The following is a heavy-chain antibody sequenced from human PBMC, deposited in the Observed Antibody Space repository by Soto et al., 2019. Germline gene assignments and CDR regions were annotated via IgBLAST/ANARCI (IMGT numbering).Heavy chain of an antibody. CDR1: GYIFINYY. CDR2: INPNGGST. CDR3: AKRGYCSGDKCYWYFDY. D-gene: IGHD2-15*01. V-gene: IGHV1-46*01. J-gene: IGHJ4*02. Sequence: ASVKVSCKASGYIFINYYIHWVRQAPGQGLEWIGIINPNGGSTNYAQKFRGRVTLARDTSTSTVYMDLSSLRAEDTAVYYCAKRGYCSGDKCYWYFDYWGPGTLVTVSS.